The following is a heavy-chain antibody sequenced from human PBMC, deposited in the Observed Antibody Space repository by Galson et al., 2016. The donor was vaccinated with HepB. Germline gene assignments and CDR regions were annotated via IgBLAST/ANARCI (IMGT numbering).Heavy chain of an antibody. D-gene: IGHD1-26*01. CDR1: GSPFPGFY. J-gene: IGHJ3*02. CDR2: INPDSGVT. V-gene: IGHV1-2*02. Sequence: SVKVSCKASGSPFPGFYMHWLRRAPGQGLEWMGWINPDSGVTSYAQKFQGRVTMTRDTSISTVYMELSRLKSDDTAIYYCARDRYSGSYYVGAFDIWGQGTMVIVSS. CDR3: ARDRYSGSYYVGAFDI.